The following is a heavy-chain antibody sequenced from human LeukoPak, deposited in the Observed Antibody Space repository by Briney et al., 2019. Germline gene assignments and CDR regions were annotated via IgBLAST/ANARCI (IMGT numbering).Heavy chain of an antibody. J-gene: IGHJ4*02. CDR1: GFSLTKYW. D-gene: IGHD5-12*01. CDR2: LHPDGSER. CDR3: ARGRYSFDY. V-gene: IGHV3-7*01. Sequence: PGGSLTLSCVASGFSLTKYWMTCVREAPGKGLEWVARLHPDGSERNYVGSVEGRFTVFGDNAKSSLFLQMHSLRVEDTAVYYCARGRYSFDYLGQGTLVTVPS.